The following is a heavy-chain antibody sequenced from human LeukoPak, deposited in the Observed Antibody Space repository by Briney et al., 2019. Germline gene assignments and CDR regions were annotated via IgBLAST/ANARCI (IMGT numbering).Heavy chain of an antibody. CDR1: GFTFSSYS. J-gene: IGHJ4*02. Sequence: GGSLRLSCTVSGFTFSSYSMNWVRQAPGKGLEWVSSISSSSSYIYYADSVKGRFTISRDNAKNSLYLQMNSLRAEDTAVYYCATMGNGVDYWGQGTLVTVSS. V-gene: IGHV3-21*01. CDR3: ATMGNGVDY. D-gene: IGHD1-1*01. CDR2: ISSSSSYI.